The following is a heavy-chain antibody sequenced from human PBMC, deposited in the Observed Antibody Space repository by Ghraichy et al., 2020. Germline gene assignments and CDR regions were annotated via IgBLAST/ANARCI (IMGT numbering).Heavy chain of an antibody. Sequence: ASVKVSCKVSGYTLTELSMHWVRQAPGKGLEWMGGFDPEDGETIYAQKFQGRVTMTEDTSTDTAYMELSSLRSEDTAVYYCATRGLHDYGGSWYFQHWGQGTLVTVSS. CDR1: GYTLTELS. CDR2: FDPEDGET. D-gene: IGHD4/OR15-4a*01. J-gene: IGHJ1*01. CDR3: ATRGLHDYGGSWYFQH. V-gene: IGHV1-24*01.